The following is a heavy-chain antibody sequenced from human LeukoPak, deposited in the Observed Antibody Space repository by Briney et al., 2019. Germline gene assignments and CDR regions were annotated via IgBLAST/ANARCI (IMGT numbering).Heavy chain of an antibody. V-gene: IGHV3-48*04. CDR3: AREMLATIRDPSFDY. D-gene: IGHD5-12*01. CDR1: GFSLSSYS. Sequence: GGSLRLSCVASGFSLSSYSMNWVRQAPGKGLEWISFIHISGGIIFYAESVKGRFTISRDNAKNSLFLQMNSLRAEDTAVYYCAREMLATIRDPSFDYWGQGTLVTVSS. CDR2: IHISGGII. J-gene: IGHJ4*02.